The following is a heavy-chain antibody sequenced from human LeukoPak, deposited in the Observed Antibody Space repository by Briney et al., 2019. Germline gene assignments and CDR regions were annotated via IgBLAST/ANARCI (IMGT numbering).Heavy chain of an antibody. CDR2: IIPIFGTA. D-gene: IGHD3-16*01. J-gene: IGHJ6*03. CDR1: GGTFSSYA. V-gene: IGHV1-69*05. Sequence: SVKVSCKASGGTFSSYAISWVRQAPGQGLEWMGGIIPIFGTANYAQKFQGRVTITTDESTSTVYMELSSLRSEDTAVYYCARAPHSWGSHSFYYYMDVWGKGTTVTVSS. CDR3: ARAPHSWGSHSFYYYMDV.